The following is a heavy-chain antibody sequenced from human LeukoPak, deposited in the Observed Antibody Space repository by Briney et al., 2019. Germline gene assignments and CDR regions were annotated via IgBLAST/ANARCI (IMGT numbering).Heavy chain of an antibody. D-gene: IGHD2-2*01. CDR2: IIPILGIA. Sequence: GASVKVSCKASGYTFTSYYMHWVRQAPGQGLEWMGRIIPILGIANYAQKFQGRVTITADKSTSTAYMELSSLRSEDTAVYYCARSVTYCSSTSCNPCLCSPFTFDYWGQGTLVTVSS. CDR1: GYTFTSYY. CDR3: ARSVTYCSSTSCNPCLCSPFTFDY. J-gene: IGHJ4*02. V-gene: IGHV1-69*02.